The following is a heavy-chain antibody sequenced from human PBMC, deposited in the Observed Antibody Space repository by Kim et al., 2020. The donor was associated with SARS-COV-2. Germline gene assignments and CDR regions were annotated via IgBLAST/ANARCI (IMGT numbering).Heavy chain of an antibody. J-gene: IGHJ4*01. CDR3: ARHYDSSGYYPAFDY. Sequence: SETLSLTCAVSGGSISSSNWWSWVRQPPVKGLEWIGEIYHSGSTNYNPSLKSRVTISVDKSKNQFSLKLSSVTAADTAVYYCARHYDSSGYYPAFDYWGRNPGHHLL. CDR1: GGSISSSNW. D-gene: IGHD3-22*01. V-gene: IGHV4-4*02. CDR2: IYHSGST.